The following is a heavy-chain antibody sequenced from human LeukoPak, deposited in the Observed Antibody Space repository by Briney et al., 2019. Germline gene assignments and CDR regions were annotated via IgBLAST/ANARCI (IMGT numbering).Heavy chain of an antibody. Sequence: PGGSLRLSCAASGFTFSSYSMNWVRQAPGKGLEWVSSISSSSSCIYYADSVKGRFTISRDNAKNSLYLQMNSLRAEDTAVYYCARDKTYYYDLYYYYGMDVWGQGTTVTVSS. D-gene: IGHD3-22*01. V-gene: IGHV3-21*01. CDR3: ARDKTYYYDLYYYYGMDV. J-gene: IGHJ6*02. CDR2: ISSSSSCI. CDR1: GFTFSSYS.